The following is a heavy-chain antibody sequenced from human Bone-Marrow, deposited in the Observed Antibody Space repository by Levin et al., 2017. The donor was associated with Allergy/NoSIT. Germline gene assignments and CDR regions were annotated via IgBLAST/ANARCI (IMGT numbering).Heavy chain of an antibody. CDR2: ISAYNGRT. D-gene: IGHD3-10*01. V-gene: IGHV1-18*01. CDR3: ARSFTVRGKMPGH. CDR1: GYTFTSYN. J-gene: IGHJ4*02. Sequence: ASVKVSCKTSGYTFTSYNFIWVRQAPGQGLEWMGWISAYNGRTHYAQNLQGRVTMTTDTSTSTAYMELRSLRSDDTAVYYCARSFTVRGKMPGHWGQGTLVTVSS.